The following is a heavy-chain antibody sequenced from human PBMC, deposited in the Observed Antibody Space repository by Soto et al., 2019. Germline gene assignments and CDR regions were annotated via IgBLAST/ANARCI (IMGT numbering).Heavy chain of an antibody. D-gene: IGHD6-6*01. CDR2: IYPGDSQT. CDR1: GYSFSNYW. V-gene: IGHV5-51*01. CDR3: ATPFGSSYVMDV. J-gene: IGHJ6*02. Sequence: GESLKISSKGSGYSFSNYWIGWVRQMPVKGLEWMGLIYPGDSQTRYSPSFQGQVTISVDKSINTAYLQWSSLKASDTAMYYCATPFGSSYVMDVWAQGTTVTVSS.